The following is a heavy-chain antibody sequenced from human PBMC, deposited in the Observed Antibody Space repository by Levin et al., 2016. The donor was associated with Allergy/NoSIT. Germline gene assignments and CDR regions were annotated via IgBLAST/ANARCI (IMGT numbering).Heavy chain of an antibody. Sequence: VRQMPGKGLEWVAVISYDGYNKYYADSVKGRFTISRHNSKNTLYLQMNSLRAEDTAVYYCASETYSSGWYEDYYYGMDVWGQGTTVTVSS. V-gene: IGHV3-30*14. CDR2: ISYDGYNK. CDR3: ASETYSSGWYEDYYYGMDV. D-gene: IGHD6-19*01. J-gene: IGHJ6*02.